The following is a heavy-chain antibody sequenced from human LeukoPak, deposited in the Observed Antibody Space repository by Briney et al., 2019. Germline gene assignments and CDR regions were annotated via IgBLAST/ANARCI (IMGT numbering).Heavy chain of an antibody. Sequence: GGSLRLSCAASGFTFDDYGMSWVRQAPGKGLEWVSYISSSGSTIYYADSVKGRFTISRDNAKNSLYLQMNSLRAEDTAVYYCARSAGSYPPPDAFDIWGQGTMVTVSS. CDR3: ARSAGSYPPPDAFDI. CDR2: ISSSGSTI. V-gene: IGHV3-11*01. D-gene: IGHD1-26*01. CDR1: GFTFDDYG. J-gene: IGHJ3*02.